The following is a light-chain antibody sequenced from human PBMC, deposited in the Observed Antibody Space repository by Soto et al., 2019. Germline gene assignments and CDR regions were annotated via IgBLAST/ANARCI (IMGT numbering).Light chain of an antibody. V-gene: IGKV1-5*01. CDR3: QQYSSSPWA. J-gene: IGKJ1*01. CDR2: DAS. Sequence: DIQMTQSPSTLSASVGDRVTITCRASQSISTWLAWYQQRPGKAPKPLIYDASSLQSGVPSRFSGSGSGTEFTLTISSLQPDDFATYYCQQYSSSPWAFGQGTKVDIK. CDR1: QSISTW.